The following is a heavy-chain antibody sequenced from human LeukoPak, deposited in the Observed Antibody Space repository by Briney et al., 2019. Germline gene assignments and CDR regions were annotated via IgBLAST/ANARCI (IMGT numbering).Heavy chain of an antibody. V-gene: IGHV1-69*05. CDR2: IIPIFGTA. CDR3: ARVNWATVSTSYYFDY. CDR1: GGTFSSYA. Sequence: GASVKVSCKASGGTFSSYAISWVRQAPGQGLEWMGGIIPIFGTANYAQKFQGRVTITTDESTSTAYMQLSSLRSEDTAVYYCARVNWATVSTSYYFDYWGQGTLVTVSS. D-gene: IGHD4-17*01. J-gene: IGHJ4*02.